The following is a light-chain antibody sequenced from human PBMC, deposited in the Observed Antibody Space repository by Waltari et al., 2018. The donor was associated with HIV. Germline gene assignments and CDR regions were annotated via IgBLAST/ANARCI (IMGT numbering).Light chain of an antibody. CDR1: QSVSSY. Sequence: EIVLTQSPATLSLHPGERATLSCRASQSVSSYLAWYQQKPGQAPRLLLYDASDRATGIPARFSGSGSGTDFTLTNSSLEPEDFAVYYCQQRSNWPPWTFGQGTKVEIK. V-gene: IGKV3-11*01. CDR3: QQRSNWPPWT. J-gene: IGKJ1*01. CDR2: DAS.